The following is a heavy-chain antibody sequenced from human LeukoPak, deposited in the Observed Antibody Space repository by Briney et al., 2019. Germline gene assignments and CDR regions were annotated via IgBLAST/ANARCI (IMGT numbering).Heavy chain of an antibody. CDR1: GLTVSNNY. D-gene: IGHD2-15*01. J-gene: IGHJ5*02. Sequence: PGGSLRLSCVVSGLTVSNNYMSWVRQAPGKGLEWVSVIYSGGSTYYADSVKGRFTISRHNSKNTLYLQMNSLRAEDTAVYYCARGQYHCSGGSCGSNWFDPWGQGTLVTVSS. CDR3: ARGQYHCSGGSCGSNWFDP. CDR2: IYSGGST. V-gene: IGHV3-53*04.